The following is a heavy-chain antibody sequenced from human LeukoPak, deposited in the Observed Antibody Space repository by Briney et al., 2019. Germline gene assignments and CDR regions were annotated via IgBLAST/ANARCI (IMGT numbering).Heavy chain of an antibody. J-gene: IGHJ4*01. CDR3: ARGGWSVDY. CDR2: IYYTGST. Sequence: SETLSLTCTVSGGSMSSSYWTWIRQPPGKGLECIGFIYYTGSTTYNPSLGSRVTISIGTPKNQFSLRLSSLTAADTAVYYCARGGWSVDYWGQGTLVTVSS. CDR1: GGSMSSSY. D-gene: IGHD6-19*01. V-gene: IGHV4-59*01.